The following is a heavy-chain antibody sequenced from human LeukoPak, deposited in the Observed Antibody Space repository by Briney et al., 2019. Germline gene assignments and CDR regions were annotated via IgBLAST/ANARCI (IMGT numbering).Heavy chain of an antibody. CDR1: GFTFDDYT. Sequence: GGSLRLSCAASGFTFDDYTMHWVRQAPGKGLEWVSLISWDGGSIYYADSVKGRFTISRDNSKNSLYLQMNSLRTEDTALYYCAKDSYYYDSSGYYWGPFDYWGQGTLVTVSS. D-gene: IGHD3-22*01. J-gene: IGHJ4*02. CDR3: AKDSYYYDSSGYYWGPFDY. V-gene: IGHV3-43*01. CDR2: ISWDGGSI.